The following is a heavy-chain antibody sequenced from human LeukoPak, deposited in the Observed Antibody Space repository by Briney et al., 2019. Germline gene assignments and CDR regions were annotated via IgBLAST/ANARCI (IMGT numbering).Heavy chain of an antibody. CDR1: GYRFTSYW. J-gene: IGHJ3*02. CDR3: ARSGGNYYSI. D-gene: IGHD1-26*01. CDR2: IYPGDSDT. Sequence: GESLKISCKGSGYRFTSYWIGWVRQIPGKGLEWMGIIYPGDSDTIYSPSFQGQVTISADKSTSTANLQWSSLKASDTAMYYCARSGGNYYSIWGQGTMVTVSS. V-gene: IGHV5-51*01.